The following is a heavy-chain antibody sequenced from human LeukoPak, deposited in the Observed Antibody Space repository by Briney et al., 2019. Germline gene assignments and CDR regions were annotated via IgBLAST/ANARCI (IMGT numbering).Heavy chain of an antibody. CDR2: ISGSGGNT. V-gene: IGHV3-23*01. D-gene: IGHD6-6*01. J-gene: IGHJ6*02. CDR1: GFTFSSYA. Sequence: PGGSLRLSCAASGFTFSSYAMSWVRQAPGKGLEWVSAISGSGGNTYYADSVKGRFTISRDNSKNTLYLQMNSLRGEDTAVYYCAKDLYTGSWYYGMDVWGQGTTVTVSS. CDR3: AKDLYTGSWYYGMDV.